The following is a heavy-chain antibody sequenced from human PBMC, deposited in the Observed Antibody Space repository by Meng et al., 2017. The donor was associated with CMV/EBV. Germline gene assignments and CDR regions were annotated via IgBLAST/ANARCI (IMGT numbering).Heavy chain of an antibody. CDR1: GYSFTSYW. J-gene: IGHJ6*02. CDR2: IYPGDFDT. V-gene: IGHV5-51*01. CDR3: ARLCFPGAGGECYYYGMDV. D-gene: IGHD3-16*01. Sequence: KVSCKGSGYSFTSYWIGWVRQMPGKGLEWMGIIYPGDFDTRYSLSFQGQVTISSDKSISTAYLQWSSLKASDTAMYYCARLCFPGAGGECYYYGMDVWGQGTTVTVSS.